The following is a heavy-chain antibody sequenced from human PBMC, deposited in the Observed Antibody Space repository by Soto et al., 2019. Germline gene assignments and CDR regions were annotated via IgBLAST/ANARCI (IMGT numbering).Heavy chain of an antibody. CDR2: IYYSGSN. V-gene: IGHV4-39*02. CDR1: GGSISSSSYY. Sequence: SETLSLTCTVSGGSISSSSYYWGWLRPPPGKGLEWIGSIYYSGSNYYNPSLKSRVTISVDTSKNHFSLKLSSVTAAATAVYYCARRESGYYDILTGNHFDYLGQGTLVTVSS. D-gene: IGHD3-9*01. J-gene: IGHJ4*02. CDR3: ARRESGYYDILTGNHFDY.